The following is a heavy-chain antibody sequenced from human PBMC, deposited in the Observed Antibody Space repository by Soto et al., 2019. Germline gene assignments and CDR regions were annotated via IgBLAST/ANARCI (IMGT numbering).Heavy chain of an antibody. CDR2: IIPIFGTA. V-gene: IGHV1-69*06. CDR3: ARVRLKTYSGYDIRGVGWFDP. D-gene: IGHD5-12*01. CDR1: GGTFSSYA. Sequence: ASVKVSCKASGGTFSSYAISWVRQAPGQGLEWMGGIIPIFGTANYAQKFQGRVTITADKSTSTAYMELSSLRSEDTAVYYCARVRLKTYSGYDIRGVGWFDPWGQGTLVTVSS. J-gene: IGHJ5*02.